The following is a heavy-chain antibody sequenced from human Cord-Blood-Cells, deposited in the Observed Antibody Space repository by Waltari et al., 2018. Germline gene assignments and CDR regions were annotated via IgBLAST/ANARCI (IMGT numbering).Heavy chain of an antibody. D-gene: IGHD3-16*01. CDR2: IKPKSGGT. J-gene: IGHJ4*02. Sequence: QVQLVQSGAEVKKPGASVKVSCKASGYTFTGYYMHWVRQAPGQGLEWMGWIKPKSGGTNYAQEFQGRVTMTRDTSISTAYRERSRLRSDDTAVYYCAREPGGKGGDYWGQGTLVTVSS. CDR1: GYTFTGYY. V-gene: IGHV1-2*02. CDR3: AREPGGKGGDY.